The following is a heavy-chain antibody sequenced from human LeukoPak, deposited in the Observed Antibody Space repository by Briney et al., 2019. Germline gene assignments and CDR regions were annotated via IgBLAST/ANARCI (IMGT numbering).Heavy chain of an antibody. Sequence: IRQXPGKGLXGXXYIYYRGSTNYNPSLKSRVTISVDTSKNQFSLKLSSVTAADTAVYYCARLSGYSSGHYYSDYWGQGTLVTVSS. D-gene: IGHD3-22*01. V-gene: IGHV4-59*01. J-gene: IGHJ4*02. CDR2: IYYRGST. CDR3: ARLSGYSSGHYYSDY.